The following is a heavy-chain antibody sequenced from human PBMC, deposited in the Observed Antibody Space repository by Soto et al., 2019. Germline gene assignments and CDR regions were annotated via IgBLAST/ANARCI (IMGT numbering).Heavy chain of an antibody. D-gene: IGHD6-19*01. V-gene: IGHV4-59*01. CDR1: GGSISSYY. J-gene: IGHJ4*02. Sequence: SETLSLTCTVSGGSISSYYWSWIRQPPGKGLEWIGYIYYSGSTNYNPSLKSRVTISVDTSKNQFSLKLSSVTAADTAVYYCARDVSYSSGWWYFDYWGQGTLVTVSS. CDR2: IYYSGST. CDR3: ARDVSYSSGWWYFDY.